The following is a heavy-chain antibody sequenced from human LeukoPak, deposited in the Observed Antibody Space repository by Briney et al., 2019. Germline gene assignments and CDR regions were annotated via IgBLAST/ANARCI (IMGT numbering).Heavy chain of an antibody. V-gene: IGHV1-2*02. J-gene: IGHJ4*02. CDR2: INPNSGGT. Sequence: ASVKVSCKASAYTLTGPKPHWGREAPGQGLEWMGWINPNSGGTNYAQKFQGSVTMTRDTSISTAYMELSRLRSDDTAVYYCATTYYSWSSGYSHWGQGTLVTVSS. D-gene: IGHD3-22*01. CDR1: AYTLTGPK. CDR3: ATTYYSWSSGYSH.